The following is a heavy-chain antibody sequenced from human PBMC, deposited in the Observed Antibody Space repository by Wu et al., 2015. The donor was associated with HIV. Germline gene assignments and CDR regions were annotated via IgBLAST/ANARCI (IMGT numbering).Heavy chain of an antibody. V-gene: IGHV1-18*01. D-gene: IGHD3-3*01. CDR2: ISAYNGNT. CDR3: AREALLRFLDMRVGYYYYMDV. Sequence: QVQLVQSGAEVKKPGASVKVSCKASGYTFTSYGISWVRQAPGQGLEWMGWISAYNGNTNYAQKLQGRVTMTTDTSTSTAYMELRSLRSDDTAVYYCAREALLRFLDMRVGYYYYMDVWGKGTTVTVSS. CDR1: GYTFTSYG. J-gene: IGHJ6*03.